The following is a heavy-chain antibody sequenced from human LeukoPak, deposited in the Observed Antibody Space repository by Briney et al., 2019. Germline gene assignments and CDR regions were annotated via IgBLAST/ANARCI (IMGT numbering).Heavy chain of an antibody. CDR1: GGTFSSYA. CDR3: ARPTEYCSSTSCHRTEYFQH. D-gene: IGHD2-2*01. V-gene: IGHV1-69*05. J-gene: IGHJ1*01. Sequence: SVKVSCKASGGTFSSYAISWVRQAPGQGLEWMGGIIPIFGTANYAQKFQGRVTITTDESTSTAYMELSSLRSEDTAVYYCARPTEYCSSTSCHRTEYFQHWGQGTLVTVSS. CDR2: IIPIFGTA.